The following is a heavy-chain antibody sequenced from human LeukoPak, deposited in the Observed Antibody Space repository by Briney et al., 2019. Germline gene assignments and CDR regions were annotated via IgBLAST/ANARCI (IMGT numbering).Heavy chain of an antibody. Sequence: EASVKVSCKASGYTFTSYYMHWVRQAPGRGLEWMGIINPSGGSTSYAQKFQGRVTMTRDTSTSTVYMELSSPRSEDTAVYYCARAYDSSGYYPENLYFDYWGQGTLVTVSS. V-gene: IGHV1-46*01. CDR3: ARAYDSSGYYPENLYFDY. CDR1: GYTFTSYY. CDR2: INPSGGST. J-gene: IGHJ4*02. D-gene: IGHD3-22*01.